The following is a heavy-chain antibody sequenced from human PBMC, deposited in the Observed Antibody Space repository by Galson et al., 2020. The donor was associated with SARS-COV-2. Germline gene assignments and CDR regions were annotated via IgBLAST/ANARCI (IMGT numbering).Heavy chain of an antibody. J-gene: IGHJ6*02. V-gene: IGHV3-30*18. CDR2: ISYDGSNK. Sequence: GGSLRLSCAASGFTFSSYGMHWVRQAPGKGLEWVAVISYDGSNKYYADSVKGRFTISRDNSKNTLYLQMNSLRAEDTAVYYCANSFLEWLFSSGMDVWGQGTTVTVSS. D-gene: IGHD3-3*01. CDR3: ANSFLEWLFSSGMDV. CDR1: GFTFSSYG.